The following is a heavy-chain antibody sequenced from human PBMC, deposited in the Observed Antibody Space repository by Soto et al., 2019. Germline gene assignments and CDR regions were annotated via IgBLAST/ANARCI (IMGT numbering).Heavy chain of an antibody. Sequence: RGSLRLSCAGSGFTFRGDGMHWVRQASGRGLEWVALISYDGSIKYYADSVRGRFTISRDNSKNTLYLQMNSLRAEDKAVYYFSNSESSRHKKIDVCGQETTVTVSS. CDR1: GFTFRGDG. CDR2: ISYDGSIK. V-gene: IGHV3-30*18. J-gene: IGHJ6*02. D-gene: IGHD1-26*01. CDR3: SNSESSRHKKIDV.